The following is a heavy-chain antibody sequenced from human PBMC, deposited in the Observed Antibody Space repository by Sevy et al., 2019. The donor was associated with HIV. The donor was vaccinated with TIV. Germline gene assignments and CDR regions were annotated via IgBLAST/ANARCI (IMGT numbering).Heavy chain of an antibody. Sequence: ASVKVSCKASGYTFTSYAMHWVRQAPGQRLEWMGWINAGNGNTKYSQKFQGRVTITRDTSASTAYMELSSLRSEDTAVYYCARAGGHGRGYSYGPYYYYGMDVWGQGTTVTVSS. J-gene: IGHJ6*02. CDR3: ARAGGHGRGYSYGPYYYYGMDV. D-gene: IGHD5-18*01. CDR2: INAGNGNT. CDR1: GYTFTSYA. V-gene: IGHV1-3*01.